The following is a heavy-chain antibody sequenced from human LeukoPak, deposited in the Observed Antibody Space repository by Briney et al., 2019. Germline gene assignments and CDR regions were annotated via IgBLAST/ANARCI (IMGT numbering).Heavy chain of an antibody. Sequence: GRSLRLSCAASGFTFSSYAMHWVRQAPGKGLEWVAVISYDGSNKYYADSVKGRFTISRDNSKNTLYLQMDSLRAEDTAVYYCARDHRIVATIVLFGCDYWGQGTLVTVSS. J-gene: IGHJ4*02. CDR1: GFTFSSYA. CDR3: ARDHRIVATIVLFGCDY. CDR2: ISYDGSNK. D-gene: IGHD5-12*01. V-gene: IGHV3-30*04.